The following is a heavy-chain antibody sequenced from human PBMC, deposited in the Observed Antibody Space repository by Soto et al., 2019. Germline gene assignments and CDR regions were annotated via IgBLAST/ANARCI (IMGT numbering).Heavy chain of an antibody. CDR3: ARHAEGCSGGSCYLNWFDP. CDR1: GYTFTDYD. D-gene: IGHD2-15*01. CDR2: MNPNSGGT. J-gene: IGHJ5*02. Sequence: GASVKVSCKAPGYTFTDYDMHWVRQAPGQGLEWMGWMNPNSGGTNYAQKFQGWVTMTRDTSISTAYMELSRLRCDDTAVYYCARHAEGCSGGSCYLNWFDPWGPGTLVTVSS. V-gene: IGHV1-2*04.